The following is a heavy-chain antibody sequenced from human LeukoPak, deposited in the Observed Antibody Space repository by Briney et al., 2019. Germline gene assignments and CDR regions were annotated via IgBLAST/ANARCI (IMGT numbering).Heavy chain of an antibody. D-gene: IGHD3-9*01. CDR1: GGSFSGYY. CDR3: ARHIDRRYFDWLPPAFDI. V-gene: IGHV4-34*01. CDR2: INHSGST. Sequence: SETLSLTCAVYGGSFSGYYWSWIRQPPGKGLEWIGEINHSGSTNYNPSLKSRVTISVDTSKNQFSLKLSSVTAADTAVYYCARHIDRRYFDWLPPAFDIWGQGTMVTVSS. J-gene: IGHJ3*02.